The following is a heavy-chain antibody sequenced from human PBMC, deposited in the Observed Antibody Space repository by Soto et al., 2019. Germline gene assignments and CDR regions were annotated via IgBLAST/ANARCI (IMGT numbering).Heavy chain of an antibody. J-gene: IGHJ4*02. CDR3: AKGRYDFWSPYYFDS. D-gene: IGHD3-3*01. CDR1: GLNFDDFA. Sequence: EVQLVESGGRLVQPGRSLRLSCVGTGLNFDDFAMHWVRQAPGKGLEWVSGITWNSRVLAYADSVKGRFTISRDNARNSLYLQMDSLRDEDTALDYCAKGRYDFWSPYYFDSGGQGTLVTVSS. V-gene: IGHV3-9*01. CDR2: ITWNSRVL.